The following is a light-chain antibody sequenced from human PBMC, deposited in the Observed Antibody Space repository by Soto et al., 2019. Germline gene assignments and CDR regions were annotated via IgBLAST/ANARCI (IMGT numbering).Light chain of an antibody. CDR2: DND. Sequence: QSVLTQPPSVSAAPGKKVTVSCSGSRSNFCNNAVAWYQHLPGTAPKLLIYDNDKRPSGIYDRLSASKSGTSATLAITGRQTGDEAAYYCETWDSSLSAGVFGGGTKLTVL. V-gene: IGLV1-51*01. CDR1: RSNFCNNA. J-gene: IGLJ3*02. CDR3: ETWDSSLSAGV.